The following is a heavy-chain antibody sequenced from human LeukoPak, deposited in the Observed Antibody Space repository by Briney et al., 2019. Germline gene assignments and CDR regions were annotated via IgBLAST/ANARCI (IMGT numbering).Heavy chain of an antibody. CDR1: GFTFSSYW. D-gene: IGHD2-21*02. J-gene: IGHJ3*02. CDR3: ARHIVVVTAPLDAFDI. CDR2: IKQDGSEK. Sequence: AGGSLRLSCAASGFTFSSYWMSWVRQAPGKGLEWVANIKQDGSEKYYVDSVKGRFTISRDNAKNSLYLQMNSLRAEDTAVYYCARHIVVVTAPLDAFDIWGQGTMVTVSS. V-gene: IGHV3-7*01.